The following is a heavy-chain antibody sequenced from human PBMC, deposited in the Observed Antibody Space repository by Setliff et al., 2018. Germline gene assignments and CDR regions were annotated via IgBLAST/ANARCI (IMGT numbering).Heavy chain of an antibody. Sequence: SETLSLTCAVSGSAISSGHYWGWIRQPPGKGGLEWIGSFRPSGRTYYNPSLKSRVTISLDTSRKQFSLNLTSVTAADTAVYYCARTGTYRYFDYWGQGALVTVSS. CDR2: FRPSGRT. D-gene: IGHD1-1*01. CDR1: GSAISSGHY. CDR3: ARTGTYRYFDY. V-gene: IGHV4-38-2*01. J-gene: IGHJ4*02.